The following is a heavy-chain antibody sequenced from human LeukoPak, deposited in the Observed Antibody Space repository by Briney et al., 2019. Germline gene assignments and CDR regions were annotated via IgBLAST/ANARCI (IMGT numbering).Heavy chain of an antibody. CDR2: ISDSGGTT. D-gene: IGHD3-22*01. CDR3: ATSVRITTIVVVGPFDY. V-gene: IGHV3-23*01. CDR1: GFTFSNYA. Sequence: GGSLRLSCAASGFTFSNYAMNWVRQAPGKGLEWVSTISDSGGTTYYADSVKGRFTISRDNSKNTLYLQMNSLRAEDTAVYYCATSVRITTIVVVGPFDYWGQGTLVTVSS. J-gene: IGHJ4*02.